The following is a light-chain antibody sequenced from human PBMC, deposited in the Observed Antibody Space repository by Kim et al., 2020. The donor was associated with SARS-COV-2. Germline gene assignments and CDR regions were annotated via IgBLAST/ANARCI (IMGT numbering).Light chain of an antibody. Sequence: DIQMTQSPSSLSASVGDRVTITCRASQSISSYLNWYQQKPGKAPKLLIYAASSLQSGSHQGSVAVDLGQISLSPSTVCNLKIFATYYCQQSYSTPRTFGQGTKVDIK. V-gene: IGKV1-39*01. CDR1: QSISSY. J-gene: IGKJ1*01. CDR2: AAS. CDR3: QQSYSTPRT.